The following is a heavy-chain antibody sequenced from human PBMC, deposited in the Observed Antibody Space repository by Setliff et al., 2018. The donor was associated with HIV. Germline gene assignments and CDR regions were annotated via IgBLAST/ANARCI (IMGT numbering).Heavy chain of an antibody. CDR2: INHSGST. CDR3: ARVVYTYYYMDV. J-gene: IGHJ6*03. Sequence: NPSETLSLTCAVYGGSFSGYYWSWIRQPPGKGLEWIGEINHSGSTNYNPSLKSRVTISVDTSKNQFSLKVNSVTAADTAVYFCARVVYTYYYMDVWGKGTTVTVS. D-gene: IGHD4-4*01. CDR1: GGSFSGYY. V-gene: IGHV4-34*01.